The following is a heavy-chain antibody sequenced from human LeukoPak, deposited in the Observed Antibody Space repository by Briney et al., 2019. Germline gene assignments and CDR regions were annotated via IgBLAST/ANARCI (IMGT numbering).Heavy chain of an antibody. Sequence: ASVKVSCKASGYTFTGYYMHWVRQAPGQGLEWMGWSNPNSGGTNYAQKFQGRVTMTRDTSISTAYMELSRLRSDDTAVYYCAREGDDSSGYHDLYFDYWGRGTLVTVSS. CDR3: AREGDDSSGYHDLYFDY. V-gene: IGHV1-2*02. CDR1: GYTFTGYY. J-gene: IGHJ4*02. CDR2: SNPNSGGT. D-gene: IGHD3-22*01.